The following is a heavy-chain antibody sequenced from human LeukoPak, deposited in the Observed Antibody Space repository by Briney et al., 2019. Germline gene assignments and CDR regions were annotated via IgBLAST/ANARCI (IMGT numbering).Heavy chain of an antibody. J-gene: IGHJ4*02. Sequence: GGSLRLSCAASGFTFSSYAMSWVRQAPGKGLEWVSAISGSGGSTYYADSVKGRFTISRDNSKNTLYLQMNSLRAEDTAVYYCAKDPLSITMVRGVIWEYFDYWGQGTLVTVSS. V-gene: IGHV3-23*01. CDR3: AKDPLSITMVRGVIWEYFDY. CDR1: GFTFSSYA. CDR2: ISGSGGST. D-gene: IGHD3-10*01.